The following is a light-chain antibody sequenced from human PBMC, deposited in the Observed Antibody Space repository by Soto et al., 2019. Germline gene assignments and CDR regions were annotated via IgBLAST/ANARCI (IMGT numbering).Light chain of an antibody. Sequence: QSVLTQPPSVSGAPGQRVTISCTGSSSNIGAAYDVHWYQPLPGTAPKLLIYGDSNRPSGVPDRFSGSKSGTSASLAITGLQAEDEADYYGQSYDSSLSALVFGGGTKVTVL. CDR1: SSNIGAAYD. CDR2: GDS. CDR3: QSYDSSLSALV. V-gene: IGLV1-40*01. J-gene: IGLJ2*01.